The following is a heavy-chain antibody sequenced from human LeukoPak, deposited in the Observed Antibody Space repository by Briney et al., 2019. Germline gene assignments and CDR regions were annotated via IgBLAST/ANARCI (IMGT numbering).Heavy chain of an antibody. CDR2: IGSSGSYK. D-gene: IGHD4-17*01. J-gene: IGHJ4*02. CDR3: ARDDYGPKGDY. CDR1: GFTFSLYT. V-gene: IGHV3-21*06. Sequence: GGSLRLSCEASGFTFSLYTMNWVRQAPGKGLEWVSSIGSSGSYKYYADSVKGRFTVSRDNAKNSLYLQMNSLRPEDTAMYYCARDDYGPKGDYWGEGTLVTVSS.